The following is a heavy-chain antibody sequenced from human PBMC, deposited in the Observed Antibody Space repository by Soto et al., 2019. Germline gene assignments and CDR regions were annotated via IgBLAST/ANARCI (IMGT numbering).Heavy chain of an antibody. CDR2: ISGSGGST. CDR3: ANRFGAIRGQSIVVVVAATRYFDY. CDR1: GFTFSSYA. J-gene: IGHJ4*02. D-gene: IGHD2-15*01. Sequence: EVQLLESGGGLVQPGGSLRLSCAASGFTFSSYAMSWVRQAPGKGLEWVSAISGSGGSTYYADSVKGRFTISRDNSKNTLYLQMTRLRAADTAVYYCANRFGAIRGQSIVVVVAATRYFDYWGQGTLVTVSS. V-gene: IGHV3-23*01.